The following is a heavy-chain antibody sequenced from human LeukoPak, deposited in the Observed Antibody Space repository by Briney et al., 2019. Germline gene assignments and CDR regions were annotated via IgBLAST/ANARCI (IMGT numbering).Heavy chain of an antibody. D-gene: IGHD6-13*01. CDR3: ANDKAAAGTIYFDA. Sequence: PGGSLRLSCAASGYTFSRYGMHWVRQAPGKGLEWVAFIRYDGSNKYYADSVKGRFTISRDNSKNTVYLQVNSLTGEDRAVFHCANDKAAAGTIYFDARGRGTTVTVSS. J-gene: IGHJ6*03. V-gene: IGHV3-30*02. CDR1: GYTFSRYG. CDR2: IRYDGSNK.